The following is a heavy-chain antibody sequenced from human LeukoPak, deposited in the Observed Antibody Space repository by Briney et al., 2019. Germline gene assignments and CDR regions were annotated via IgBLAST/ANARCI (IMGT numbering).Heavy chain of an antibody. CDR1: GFTFSDYS. Sequence: GGSLRLSRAASGFTFSDYSMSWIRQAPGKGLEWVSYITSSGSSIDYADSVKGRFTISRDNAKNSLYLQMNSLRAEDTAVYYCARTSRGFDYWGQGTLVTVSS. D-gene: IGHD3-10*01. V-gene: IGHV3-11*04. J-gene: IGHJ4*02. CDR3: ARTSRGFDY. CDR2: ITSSGSSI.